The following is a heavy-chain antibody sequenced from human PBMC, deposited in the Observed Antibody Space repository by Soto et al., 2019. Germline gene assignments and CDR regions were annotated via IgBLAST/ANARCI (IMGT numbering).Heavy chain of an antibody. CDR1: GYSFDTFG. V-gene: IGHV1-18*01. CDR3: ARCYCSVGSCYTCWQFDL. D-gene: IGHD2-15*01. CDR2: ISIEKGDT. J-gene: IGHJ2*01. Sequence: QVQVVQSGAEVKKPGASVKVACKASGYSFDTFGMSWVRQAPGQGLEWMGWISIEKGDTNSAQKFQDRVTMTTDTSTSTAYMELRSLTSDDTAVYYCARCYCSVGSCYTCWQFDLWGRGTLVTLSS.